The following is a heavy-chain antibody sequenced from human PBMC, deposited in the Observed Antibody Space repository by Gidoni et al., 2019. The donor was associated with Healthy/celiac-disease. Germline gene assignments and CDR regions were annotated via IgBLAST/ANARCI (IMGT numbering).Heavy chain of an antibody. CDR2: INAGNGNT. D-gene: IGHD5-18*01. CDR3: ARADIYSYGSYYFDY. V-gene: IGHV1-3*01. J-gene: IGHJ4*02. Sequence: QVQLVQSGAEVKKPGASVKVSCKASGYTFTSYAMHWVRQAPGKRLEWMGWINAGNGNTKYSQKFQGRVTMTRDTSASTAYMELSSLRSEDTAVYYCARADIYSYGSYYFDYWGQGTLVTVSS. CDR1: GYTFTSYA.